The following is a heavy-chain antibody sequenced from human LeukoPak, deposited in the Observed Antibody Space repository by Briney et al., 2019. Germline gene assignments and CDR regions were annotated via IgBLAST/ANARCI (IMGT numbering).Heavy chain of an antibody. CDR1: GGSISSSSHY. Sequence: PSETLSLTCTVSGGSISSSSHYWGWIRQPPGKGLEWIGSISNSGSTYYNPSLKSRVTISVDTSNNQFSLKLSSVTAADTAVYYCARVLLWFGESDYWGQGTLVTVSS. CDR3: ARVLLWFGESDY. J-gene: IGHJ4*02. D-gene: IGHD3-10*01. V-gene: IGHV4-39*07. CDR2: ISNSGST.